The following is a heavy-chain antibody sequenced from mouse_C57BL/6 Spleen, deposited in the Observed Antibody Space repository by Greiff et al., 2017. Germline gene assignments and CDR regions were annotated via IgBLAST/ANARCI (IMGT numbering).Heavy chain of an antibody. Sequence: VQLQQSGPELVRPGVSVKLSCKGSGYTFTDYAMHWVKQSHAKSLEWIGVISTSDGDASYNQKFKDKATMTVDKSSSTAYMELARLTSEDSAVYYCARSGYYSSSPIYYAMDYWGQGTSVTVSS. CDR1: GYTFTDYA. V-gene: IGHV1-67*01. D-gene: IGHD1-1*01. J-gene: IGHJ4*01. CDR2: ISTSDGDA. CDR3: ARSGYYSSSPIYYAMDY.